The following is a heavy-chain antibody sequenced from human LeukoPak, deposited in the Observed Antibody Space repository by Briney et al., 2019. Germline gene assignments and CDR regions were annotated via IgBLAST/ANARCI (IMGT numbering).Heavy chain of an antibody. CDR3: ARGKYGSGSYYSY. CDR2: INPNSGGT. V-gene: IGHV1-2*02. Sequence: ASVKVSCKASGYTFTGYYMHWVRQAPGQGLEWMGWINPNSGGTNYAQKFQGRVTMTRDTSISTAYMELSRLRSDDTAVYYCARGKYGSGSYYSYWGQGTLVTVSS. D-gene: IGHD3-10*01. J-gene: IGHJ4*02. CDR1: GYTFTGYY.